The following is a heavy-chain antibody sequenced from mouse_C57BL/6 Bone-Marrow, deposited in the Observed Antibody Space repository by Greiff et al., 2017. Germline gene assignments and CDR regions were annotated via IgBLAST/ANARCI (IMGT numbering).Heavy chain of an antibody. CDR3: TRTLYYLDY. J-gene: IGHJ2*01. CDR1: GYTFTDYE. V-gene: IGHV1-15*01. CDR2: IDPETGGT. Sequence: VQLQQSGAELVRPGASVTLSCKASGYTFTDYEMHWVKQTPVHGLEWIGAIDPETGGTAYNQKFKGKAILTADKSSSTAYMGLRSLTSEDSAVYYCTRTLYYLDYWGQGTTLTGSS.